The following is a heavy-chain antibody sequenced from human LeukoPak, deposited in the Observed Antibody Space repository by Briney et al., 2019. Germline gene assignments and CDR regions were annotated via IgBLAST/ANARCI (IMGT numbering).Heavy chain of an antibody. V-gene: IGHV4-59*08. Sequence: PSETLSLTCTVSGGSISSYYWSWIRQPPGKGLEWIGYIYYSGSTNYNPSLKSRVTISVDTSKNQFSLKLSSVTAADTAVYYCAGQGDYYYYGMDVWGQGTTVTVSS. CDR1: GGSISSYY. CDR3: AGQGDYYYYGMDV. CDR2: IYYSGST. J-gene: IGHJ6*02.